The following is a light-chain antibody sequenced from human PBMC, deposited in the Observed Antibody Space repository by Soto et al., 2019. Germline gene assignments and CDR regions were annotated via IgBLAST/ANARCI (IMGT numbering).Light chain of an antibody. CDR3: QQRSNWPGLT. CDR2: DAS. V-gene: IGKV3D-20*02. J-gene: IGKJ4*01. Sequence: EFVLTQSPGTLSLSPGERATLSCRASQTVRNNYLAWYQQKPGQAPRLLIYDASSRATGIPDRFSGGGSGTDFTLTISRLEPEDFAVYYCQQRSNWPGLTFGGGTKVDIK. CDR1: QTVRNNY.